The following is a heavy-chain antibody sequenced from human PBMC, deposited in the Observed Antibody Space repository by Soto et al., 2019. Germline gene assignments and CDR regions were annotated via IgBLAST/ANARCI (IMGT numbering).Heavy chain of an antibody. Sequence: QVQLHESGPGLVKPAQTLSLTCTVSGGSISSGGYYWSWIRQHPGKGMEWMGYIYYSGSTYYNPSLKSRVTISVDTSKTQFSLKLSSVTAADTAVYYCARDVHYYDSSGYYYFDYWGQGTLFTVSS. V-gene: IGHV4-31*03. CDR1: GGSISSGGYY. CDR2: IYYSGST. CDR3: ARDVHYYDSSGYYYFDY. D-gene: IGHD3-22*01. J-gene: IGHJ4*02.